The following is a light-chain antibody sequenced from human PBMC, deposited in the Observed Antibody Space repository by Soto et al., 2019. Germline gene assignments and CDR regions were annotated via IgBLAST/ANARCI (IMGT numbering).Light chain of an antibody. Sequence: EIVMTQSPATLSVSPGEKDTLSCRASQSVSSSLAWYQQKPGQAPRLLFYGASTRATVVPARFSGSGSGTEFTRPISSLQSEDLAVYYCQQYNNWLYTFGQVTKLEIK. CDR3: QQYNNWLYT. V-gene: IGKV3-15*01. J-gene: IGKJ2*01. CDR2: GAS. CDR1: QSVSSS.